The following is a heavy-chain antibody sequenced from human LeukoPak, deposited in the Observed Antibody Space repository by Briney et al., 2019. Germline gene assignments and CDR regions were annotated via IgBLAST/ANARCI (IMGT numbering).Heavy chain of an antibody. CDR1: GYTFTSYA. Sequence: ASVKVSCKASGYTFTSYAMNWVRQAPGQGLEWMGWINTNTGNPTYAQGFTGRFVFSLDTSVSTAYLQISSLKAEDTAVYYCARVGRVLRFGEYSWFDPWGQGTLVTVSS. CDR2: INTNTGNP. V-gene: IGHV7-4-1*02. D-gene: IGHD3-10*01. J-gene: IGHJ5*02. CDR3: ARVGRVLRFGEYSWFDP.